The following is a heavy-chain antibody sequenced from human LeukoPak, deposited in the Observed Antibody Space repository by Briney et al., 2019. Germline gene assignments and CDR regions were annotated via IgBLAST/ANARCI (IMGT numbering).Heavy chain of an antibody. CDR2: IKQDGSEK. CDR1: GFTFSSYW. V-gene: IGHV3-7*01. CDR3: ARDLLGYYDSSDYSWDY. D-gene: IGHD3-22*01. Sequence: PGGSLRLSCAASGFTFSSYWMSWVSQAPGKGLEWVANIKQDGSEKYYVDSVKGRFTISRDNAKNSLYLQMNSLRAEGTAVYYCARDLLGYYDSSDYSWDYWGQGTLVTVSS. J-gene: IGHJ4*02.